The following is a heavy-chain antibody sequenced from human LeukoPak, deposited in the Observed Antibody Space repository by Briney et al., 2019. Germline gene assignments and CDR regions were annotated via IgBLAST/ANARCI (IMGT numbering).Heavy chain of an antibody. Sequence: ASVKGSCKVSGYTLTELSMHWVRQAPGKGLEWMGGFDPEDGETIYAQKFQGRVTMTEDTSTDTAYMELSSLRSEDMAVYYCATGVGATQILTWGQGTLVTVSS. CDR2: FDPEDGET. V-gene: IGHV1-24*01. J-gene: IGHJ5*02. CDR3: ATGVGATQILT. D-gene: IGHD1-26*01. CDR1: GYTLTELS.